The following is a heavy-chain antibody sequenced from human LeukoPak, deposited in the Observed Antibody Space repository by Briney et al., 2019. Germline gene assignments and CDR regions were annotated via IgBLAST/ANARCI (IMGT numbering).Heavy chain of an antibody. J-gene: IGHJ4*02. CDR2: ISWNSGSI. Sequence: GGSLRLSCAASGFTFDDYAMHWVRQAPGKGLEWVSGISWNSGSIGYADSVKGRFTISRDNAKNSLYLQMNSLRAEDTALYYCARKGGSTSAFDYWGQGTLVTVSS. CDR3: ARKGGSTSAFDY. CDR1: GFTFDDYA. V-gene: IGHV3-9*01. D-gene: IGHD2-2*01.